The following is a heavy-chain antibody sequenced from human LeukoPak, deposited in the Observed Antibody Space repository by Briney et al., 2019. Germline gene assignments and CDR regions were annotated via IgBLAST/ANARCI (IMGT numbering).Heavy chain of an antibody. V-gene: IGHV1-69*13. CDR2: IVPVFNSP. CDR1: GGTFSTFA. J-gene: IGHJ4*02. Sequence: ASVKVSCKVSGGTFSTFAINWVRQAPGQGLEWMGGIVPVFNSPNYAQQFQGRVTFTADESTNTAYMELRSLRSEDTAVYYCARGGAYSGYDYFDYWGQGTLVPVSS. D-gene: IGHD5-12*01. CDR3: ARGGAYSGYDYFDY.